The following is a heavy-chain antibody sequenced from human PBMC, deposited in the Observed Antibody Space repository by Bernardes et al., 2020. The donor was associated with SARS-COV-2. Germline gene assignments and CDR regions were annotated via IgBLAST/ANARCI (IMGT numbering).Heavy chain of an antibody. Sequence: SETLSLTCTVSGGSISSYYWSCIRQPPGKVLEWIGYLYYSGSTNYNPSLKSRVTISVDTSKNQFSLKLSSVTAADTAVYYCARDKATYYMDVWGKGTTVTVSS. D-gene: IGHD1-26*01. V-gene: IGHV4-59*01. CDR1: GGSISSYY. CDR3: ARDKATYYMDV. J-gene: IGHJ6*03. CDR2: LYYSGST.